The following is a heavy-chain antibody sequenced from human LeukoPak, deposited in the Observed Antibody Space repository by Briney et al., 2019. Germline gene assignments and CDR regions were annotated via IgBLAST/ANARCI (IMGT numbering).Heavy chain of an antibody. CDR2: IRYDGSNK. Sequence: GGSLRLSCAASGFTFSSYGMHWVRQAPGKGLEWVAFIRYDGSNKYYADSVKGRFTISRDNSKNTLYLQMNSLRAEDTAVYYCAKAHPHRSDSSSRYEIAAEYYYYMDVWGKGTTVTVSS. V-gene: IGHV3-30*02. D-gene: IGHD6-13*01. CDR1: GFTFSSYG. CDR3: AKAHPHRSDSSSRYEIAAEYYYYMDV. J-gene: IGHJ6*03.